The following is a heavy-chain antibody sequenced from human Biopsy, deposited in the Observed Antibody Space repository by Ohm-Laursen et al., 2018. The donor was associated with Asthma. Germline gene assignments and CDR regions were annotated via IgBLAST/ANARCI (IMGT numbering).Heavy chain of an antibody. CDR3: ARGSSSRLSQWELLVSGGKRAHSYYGMDV. Sequence: SDTLSLTCAVYGGSFSSNYWSWIRQTPGKGLEWHGETHHSGITNYNPSLRRRTTLSVDTSKNQFSLRLTPVTAADTAVYYSARGSSSRLSQWELLVSGGKRAHSYYGMDVWGQGTTVTVSS. CDR1: GGSFSSNY. CDR2: THHSGIT. D-gene: IGHD1-26*01. V-gene: IGHV4-34*01. J-gene: IGHJ6*02.